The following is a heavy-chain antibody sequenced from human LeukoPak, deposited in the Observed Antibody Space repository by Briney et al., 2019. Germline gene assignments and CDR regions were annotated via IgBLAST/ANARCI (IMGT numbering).Heavy chain of an antibody. D-gene: IGHD1-26*01. J-gene: IGHJ4*02. CDR3: AREGGPGGSPWVGFDY. CDR2: ISAYNGNT. Sequence: GASVKVSCKASGYTFTSYGISWVRQAPGQGLEWMGSISAYNGNTNYAQKLQGRVTMTTDTSTSTAYMELRSLRSDDTAVYYCAREGGPGGSPWVGFDYWGQGTLVTVSS. CDR1: GYTFTSYG. V-gene: IGHV1-18*01.